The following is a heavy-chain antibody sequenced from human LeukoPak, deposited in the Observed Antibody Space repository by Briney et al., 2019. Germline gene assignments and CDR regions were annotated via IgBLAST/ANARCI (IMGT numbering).Heavy chain of an antibody. V-gene: IGHV3-21*01. J-gene: IGHJ4*02. CDR2: ISSSSSYI. Sequence: GGSLRLSCAASGFTFSTYGMHWVRQAPGKGLEWVSSISSSSSYIYYADSVKGRFTISRDNAKNSLYLQMNSLRVEDTAVYYCASRDGGAFDYWGQGTLVTVSS. CDR3: ASRDGGAFDY. CDR1: GFTFSTYG. D-gene: IGHD3-10*01.